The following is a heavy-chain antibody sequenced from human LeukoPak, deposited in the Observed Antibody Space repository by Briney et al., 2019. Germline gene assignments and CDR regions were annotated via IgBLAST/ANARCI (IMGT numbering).Heavy chain of an antibody. CDR3: ARDQGGSGPTPNQY. CDR1: GYTFTAYY. Sequence: VASVKVSCKAPGYTFTAYYIHWVRQAPGQGLEWMGWINPTTGGTNYAQKFQGKFTMTRDTSVSTAYMDLGSLRSDDTAIYFCARDQGGSGPTPNQYWGQGTLVTVSS. D-gene: IGHD6-19*01. J-gene: IGHJ4*02. V-gene: IGHV1-2*02. CDR2: INPTTGGT.